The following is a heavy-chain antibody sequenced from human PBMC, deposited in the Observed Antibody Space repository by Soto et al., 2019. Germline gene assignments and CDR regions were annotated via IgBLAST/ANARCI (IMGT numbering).Heavy chain of an antibody. V-gene: IGHV4-30-4*01. CDR2: IDYSGSS. D-gene: IGHD1-7*01. CDR3: AREGTWNYESYYGMDV. CDR1: GGSISSGDYY. J-gene: IGHJ6*02. Sequence: QVQLQESGPGLVKPSQTLSLTCTVSGGSISSGDYYWSWIRQPPGKGLEWIWYIDYSGSSYYNPSRKRRITNSVDTSKNQYSLKLSSVTAADTAVYYCAREGTWNYESYYGMDVWGQGTTVTVSS.